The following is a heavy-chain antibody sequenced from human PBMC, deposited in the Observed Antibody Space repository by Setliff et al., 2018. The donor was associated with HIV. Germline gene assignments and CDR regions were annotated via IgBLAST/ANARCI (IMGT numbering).Heavy chain of an antibody. Sequence: GESLKISCAASGFTFSNAWMSWVRQAPGKGLEWVGRIRSKADGGTTHYAAPVKGRFTISRDDSQNTLYLQMNSLKTEDTAVYYCTTVTTLQYYYYMDVWGKGTTVTVSS. CDR1: GFTFSNAW. D-gene: IGHD4-4*01. V-gene: IGHV3-15*01. CDR2: IRSKADGGTT. J-gene: IGHJ6*03. CDR3: TTVTTLQYYYYMDV.